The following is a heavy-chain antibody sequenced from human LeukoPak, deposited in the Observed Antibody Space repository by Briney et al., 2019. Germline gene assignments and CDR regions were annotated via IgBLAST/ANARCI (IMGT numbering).Heavy chain of an antibody. V-gene: IGHV3-23*01. D-gene: IGHD1-26*01. CDR2: IAGSGDTT. CDR3: ARDGGSYLQPTDY. Sequence: TGGSLRLSCAASGFTSSSYWMTWVRQAPGKGLEWVSSIAGSGDTTYYADSVKGRFTISRDNSKNTLYLQMNSLRAEDTAVYHCARDGGSYLQPTDYWGQGTLVTVSS. J-gene: IGHJ4*02. CDR1: GFTSSSYW.